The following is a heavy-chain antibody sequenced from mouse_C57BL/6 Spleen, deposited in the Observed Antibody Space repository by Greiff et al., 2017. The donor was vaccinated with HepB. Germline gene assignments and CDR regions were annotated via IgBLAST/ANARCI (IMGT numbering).Heavy chain of an antibody. CDR1: GYTFTSYW. D-gene: IGHD3-2*02. Sequence: QVQLQQPGAELVRPGSSVKLSCKASGYTFTSYWMHWVKQRPIQGLEWIGNIDPSDSETHYNQKFKDKATLTVDKSTSTAYMQLSSLTSEDSAVYYCARKGSTAQSHFDYWGQGTTLTVSS. CDR2: IDPSDSET. J-gene: IGHJ2*01. CDR3: ARKGSTAQSHFDY. V-gene: IGHV1-52*01.